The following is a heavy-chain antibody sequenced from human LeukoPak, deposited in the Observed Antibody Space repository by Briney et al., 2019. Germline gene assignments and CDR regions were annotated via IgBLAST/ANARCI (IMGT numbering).Heavy chain of an antibody. CDR2: ISGSGGST. V-gene: IGHV3-23*01. CDR1: GFIFKNYD. CDR3: AKGGEAKLFGELIKSQYYYYMDV. D-gene: IGHD3-10*02. J-gene: IGHJ6*03. Sequence: GGSLRLSCAASGFIFKNYDMAWVRQPPGKGLEWVSAISGSGGSTYSADSVKGRFTISRDNSKNTLYLQMNSLRAEDTAVYYCAKGGEAKLFGELIKSQYYYYMDVWGKGTTVTVSS.